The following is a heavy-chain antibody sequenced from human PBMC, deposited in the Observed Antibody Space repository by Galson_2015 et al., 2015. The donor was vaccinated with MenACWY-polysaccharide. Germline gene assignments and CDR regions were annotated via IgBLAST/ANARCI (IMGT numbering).Heavy chain of an antibody. CDR3: AKDSPRHCSGGSCYDAFDI. V-gene: IGHV3-30-3*01. Sequence: SLRLSCAASGFTFSSYAMHWVRQAPGKGLEWVAVISYDGSNKYYADSVKGRFTISRDNSKNTLYVQMNSLRAEDTAVYYCAKDSPRHCSGGSCYDAFDIWGQGTMVTVSS. D-gene: IGHD2-15*01. J-gene: IGHJ3*02. CDR1: GFTFSSYA. CDR2: ISYDGSNK.